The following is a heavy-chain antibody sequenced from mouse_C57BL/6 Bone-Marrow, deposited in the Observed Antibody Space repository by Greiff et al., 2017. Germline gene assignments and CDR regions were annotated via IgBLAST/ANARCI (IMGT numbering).Heavy chain of an antibody. V-gene: IGHV1-55*01. J-gene: IGHJ3*01. CDR2: IYPGSGST. D-gene: IGHD2-4*01. Sequence: QVQLQPGAELVKPGASVKMSCKASGYTFTSYWITWVKQRPGQGLEWIGDIYPGSGSTNYNEKFKSKATLTVDTSSSTAYMQLSSLTSEDSAVYYCVYDYEAYWGQGTLVTVSA. CDR3: VYDYEAY. CDR1: GYTFTSYW.